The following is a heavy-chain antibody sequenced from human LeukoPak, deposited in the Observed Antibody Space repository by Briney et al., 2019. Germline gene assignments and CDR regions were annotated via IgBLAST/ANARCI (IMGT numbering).Heavy chain of an antibody. CDR3: ARTPARYSRCWYPGPPSPPYFDY. D-gene: IGHD6-13*01. J-gene: IGHJ4*02. CDR1: GGSFSGYY. V-gene: IGHV4-34*01. CDR2: INHSGST. Sequence: SETLSLTCAVYGGSFSGYYWSWIRQPPGKGLEWIGEINHSGSTNYNPSLKCRVTISVDTSQNQFSLKLSSVTAADTAVYYCARTPARYSRCWYPGPPSPPYFDYWGQGTLVTVSS.